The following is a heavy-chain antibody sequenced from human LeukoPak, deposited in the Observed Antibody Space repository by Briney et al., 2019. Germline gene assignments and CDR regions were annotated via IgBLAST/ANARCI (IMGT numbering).Heavy chain of an antibody. CDR1: GFTFSSYG. CDR2: ISYDGSNK. V-gene: IGHV3-30*03. Sequence: GGSLRLSCAASGFTFSSYGMHWVRQAPGKGLEWVAVISYDGSNKYYADSVKGRFTISRDNSKNTLYLQMNSQRAEDTAVYYCATYSSSRTTNTFDIWGQGTMVTVSS. J-gene: IGHJ3*02. D-gene: IGHD6-13*01. CDR3: ATYSSSRTTNTFDI.